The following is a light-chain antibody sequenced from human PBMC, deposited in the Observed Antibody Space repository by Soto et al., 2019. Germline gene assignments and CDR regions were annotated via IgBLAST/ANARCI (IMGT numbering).Light chain of an antibody. CDR1: SSDVGGYNY. J-gene: IGLJ2*01. CDR2: DVS. CDR3: SSYTGSSTLV. V-gene: IGLV2-14*01. Sequence: QSALTQPASVSGSPGQSITISCSGTSSDVGGYNYVSWYQQNPGKAPKVMIYDVSSRPSGVSDRFSGSKSGNTASLTISGLQAEDEGAYYCSSYTGSSTLVFGGGTKLTVL.